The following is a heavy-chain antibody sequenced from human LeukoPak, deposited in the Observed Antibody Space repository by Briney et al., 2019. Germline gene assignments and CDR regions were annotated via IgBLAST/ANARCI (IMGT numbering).Heavy chain of an antibody. CDR2: MNPNSDNT. CDR1: GYTFTSYD. V-gene: IGHV1-8*01. Sequence: ASVKVSCKASGYTFTSYDINWVRQATGQGLEWMGWMNPNSDNTGYAQKFQGRVTMTRNTSISTAYMELGSLRSEDTAVYYCARIRGATFYFDYWGQGTLVTVSS. D-gene: IGHD1-26*01. J-gene: IGHJ4*02. CDR3: ARIRGATFYFDY.